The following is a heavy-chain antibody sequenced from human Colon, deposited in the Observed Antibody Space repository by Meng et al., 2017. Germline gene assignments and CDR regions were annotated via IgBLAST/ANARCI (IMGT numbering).Heavy chain of an antibody. J-gene: IGHJ3*02. D-gene: IGHD3-10*01. CDR2: IKGDGSEE. Sequence: QVGGSGGGLGRPGGSLRLYVEASGLPFCSFWVSWVRQAPGKGLGWVASIKGDGSEESYVDSVKGRFTISRDNAKSSLFLQMNSLRAEDTALYYCASSFGSAYDIWGQGTMVTVSS. CDR1: GLPFCSFW. V-gene: IGHV3-7*01. CDR3: ASSFGSAYDI.